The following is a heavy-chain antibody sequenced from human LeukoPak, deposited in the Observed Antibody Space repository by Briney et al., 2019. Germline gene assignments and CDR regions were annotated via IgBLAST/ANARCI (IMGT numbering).Heavy chain of an antibody. Sequence: GESLKISCKGSGYSFSSYWIGWVRQMPGKDLEWIRIIYPGDSDTRYSPSFQGQVTISADKSISTAYLQWSSLKASDSAMYYCARRWSAVGTFDYWGQGTLVTVSS. D-gene: IGHD6-13*01. CDR1: GYSFSSYW. V-gene: IGHV5-51*01. J-gene: IGHJ4*02. CDR2: IYPGDSDT. CDR3: ARRWSAVGTFDY.